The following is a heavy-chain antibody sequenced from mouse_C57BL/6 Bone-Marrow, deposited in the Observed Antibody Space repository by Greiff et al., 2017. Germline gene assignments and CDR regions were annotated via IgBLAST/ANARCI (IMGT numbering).Heavy chain of an antibody. CDR1: GFTFSSYA. J-gene: IGHJ1*03. Sequence: EVKLMESGEGLVKPGGSLKLSCAASGFTFSSYAMSWVRQTPEKRLEWVAYISSGGDYIYYADTVKGRFTISRDNARNTLYLQMSSLKSEDTAMYYCTRHYYGSSGYFDVWGTGTTVTVSS. V-gene: IGHV5-9-1*02. CDR3: TRHYYGSSGYFDV. CDR2: ISSGGDYI. D-gene: IGHD1-1*01.